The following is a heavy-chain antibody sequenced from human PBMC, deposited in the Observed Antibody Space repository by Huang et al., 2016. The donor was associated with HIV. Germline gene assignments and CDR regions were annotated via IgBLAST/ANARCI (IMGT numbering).Heavy chain of an antibody. Sequence: QVQLRQWGAGLVKPSETLSLTCAVYGGSFSGYYGAWIRRSPGKGVEWIGEINHSRKTNCQPSRTSRVTISKDTAKNQFSLQLTSVSAADTGVYFCAREKAADSAWYGVYYFDYWGEGALVTVTS. CDR1: GGSFSGYY. D-gene: IGHD6-19*01. V-gene: IGHV4-34*01. CDR2: INHSRKT. CDR3: AREKAADSAWYGVYYFDY. J-gene: IGHJ4*02.